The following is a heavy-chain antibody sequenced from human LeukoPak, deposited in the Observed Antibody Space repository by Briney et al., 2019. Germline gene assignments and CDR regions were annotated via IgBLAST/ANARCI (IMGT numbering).Heavy chain of an antibody. J-gene: IGHJ2*01. D-gene: IGHD7-27*01. Sequence: SETLSLTCTVSGGSISSSSYYWGWIRQPPGKGLEWIGSIYYSGSTYYNPSLKSRVTISVDTSKNQFSLKLSSVTAADTAVYYCARDEAGDSFGYFDLWGRGTLVTVSS. CDR2: IYYSGST. CDR1: GGSISSSSYY. V-gene: IGHV4-39*07. CDR3: ARDEAGDSFGYFDL.